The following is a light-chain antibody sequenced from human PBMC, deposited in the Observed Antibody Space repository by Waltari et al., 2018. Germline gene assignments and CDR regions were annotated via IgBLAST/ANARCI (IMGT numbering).Light chain of an antibody. V-gene: IGLV2-14*01. CDR3: GSYTLINTIVV. CDR1: SSDVGGYNY. Sequence: QSALTQPASVSGSPGQSITISCTGTSSDVGGYNYVSWYQQHPGKAPKLIIYEVSNQPSGVSSRFSGSKSGNTASLTISGLQAEDEADYFCGSYTLINTIVVFGTGTKVTVL. J-gene: IGLJ1*01. CDR2: EVS.